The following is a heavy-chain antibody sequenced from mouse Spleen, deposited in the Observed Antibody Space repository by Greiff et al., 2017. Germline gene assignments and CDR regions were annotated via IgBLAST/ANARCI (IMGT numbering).Heavy chain of an antibody. CDR2: INPSSGYT. Sequence: VQLQQSGAELVKPGASVKLSCKASGYTFTSYWMHWVKQRPGQGLEWIGYINPSSGYTKYNQKFKDKATLTADKSSSTAYMQLSSLTYEDSAVYYCQTARATNYFDYWGQGTTLTVSS. CDR3: QTARATNYFDY. V-gene: IGHV1-7*01. J-gene: IGHJ2*01. D-gene: IGHD3-2*01. CDR1: GYTFTSYW.